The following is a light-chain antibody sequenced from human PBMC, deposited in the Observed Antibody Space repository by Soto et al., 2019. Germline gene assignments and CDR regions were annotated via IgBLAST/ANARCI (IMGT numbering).Light chain of an antibody. CDR1: QTVSGS. Sequence: NVLTQSPGTLPLSPGERATLSCRASQTVSGSYVAWYQQKPGQTPRLLIYGASTRATGIPARFSGSGSGTEFTLTISSLQSEDFAVYYCQQYNNWPFTFGPGTKVDIK. CDR2: GAS. V-gene: IGKV3-15*01. CDR3: QQYNNWPFT. J-gene: IGKJ3*01.